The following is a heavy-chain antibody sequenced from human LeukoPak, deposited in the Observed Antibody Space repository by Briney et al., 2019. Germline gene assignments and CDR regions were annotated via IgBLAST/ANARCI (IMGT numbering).Heavy chain of an antibody. CDR3: AKGAPRSWYDPFDT. J-gene: IGHJ5*02. CDR1: GFTFSSYA. V-gene: IGHV3-30-3*01. CDR2: ISYDGSNK. D-gene: IGHD6-13*01. Sequence: PGRSLRLSCAASGFTFSSYAMHWVRQAPGKGLEWVAVISYDGSNKYYADSVKGRFTISRDNSKNTLYLQMNSLRGEDTAVYFCAKGAPRSWYDPFDTWGQGTLVTVSS.